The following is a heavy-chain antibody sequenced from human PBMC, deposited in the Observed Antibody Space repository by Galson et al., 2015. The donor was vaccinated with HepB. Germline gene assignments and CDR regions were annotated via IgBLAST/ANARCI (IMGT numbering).Heavy chain of an antibody. CDR1: GFTFSSYG. Sequence: SLRLSCAASGFTFSSYGMHWVRQAPGKGLEWVAVISHDGSNKYYADSVKGRFTISRDNSKNTLSLQMNSLRAEDTAVYYCAKAWLQFSLPTMYFDYWGQGTLVTVSS. J-gene: IGHJ4*02. CDR3: AKAWLQFSLPTMYFDY. V-gene: IGHV3-30*18. D-gene: IGHD5-24*01. CDR2: ISHDGSNK.